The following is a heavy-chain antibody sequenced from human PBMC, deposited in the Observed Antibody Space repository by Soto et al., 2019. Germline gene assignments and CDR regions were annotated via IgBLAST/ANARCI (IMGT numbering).Heavy chain of an antibody. V-gene: IGHV3-33*01. CDR1: GFSFRNYG. CDR2: IWHDGSNK. Sequence: QVQLVEFGGGVVQPGRSLRLSCAASGFSFRNYGMHWVRQAPGKGLEWVAIIWHDGSNKYYADSVKGRFTISRDNSKNTVYLQLSSLTAEDTAVYYCPRGGSGFDSVYYFDYWGQGTLVTVSS. CDR3: PRGGSGFDSVYYFDY. J-gene: IGHJ4*02. D-gene: IGHD5-12*01.